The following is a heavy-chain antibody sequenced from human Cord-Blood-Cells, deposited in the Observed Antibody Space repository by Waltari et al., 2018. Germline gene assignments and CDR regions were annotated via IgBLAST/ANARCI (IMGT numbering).Heavy chain of an antibody. V-gene: IGHV3-23*01. CDR3: AKICSSSSVYFQH. J-gene: IGHJ1*01. CDR2: ISGSGGST. Sequence: EVQLLESGGGLVQPGGSLRLSCAASGFTFSSYAMSWVRQAPGKGLEWVSAISGSGGSTYSADSVKGRFTISRDNSKNTLYLQMNSLRAEDTAVYYCAKICSSSSVYFQHWGQGTLVTVSS. CDR1: GFTFSSYA. D-gene: IGHD6-6*01.